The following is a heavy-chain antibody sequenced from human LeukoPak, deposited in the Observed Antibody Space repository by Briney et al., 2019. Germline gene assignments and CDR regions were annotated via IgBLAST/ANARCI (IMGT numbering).Heavy chain of an antibody. V-gene: IGHV4-59*01. J-gene: IGHJ4*02. CDR3: ARDGSGSFDY. CDR1: GGSISSYY. CDR2: IYHSGNT. D-gene: IGHD6-19*01. Sequence: SETLSLTCTVSGGSISSYYWSWIRQSPGKGLEWIGYIYHSGNTNCNPSLKSRVTISVDTSKNKFSLKLSSVTAADTAVYFCARDGSGSFDYWGQGTLVTVSS.